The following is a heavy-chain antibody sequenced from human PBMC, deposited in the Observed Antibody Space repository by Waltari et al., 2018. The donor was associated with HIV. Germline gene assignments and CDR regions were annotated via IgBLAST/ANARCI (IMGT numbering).Heavy chain of an antibody. J-gene: IGHJ3*02. CDR3: AKDNSVNYFTGDAFDI. CDR2: IWSDGNNE. D-gene: IGHD1-26*01. CDR1: GFTFSSSG. Sequence: QVQLVESGGGVVQPGRSLRLSCAASGFTFSSSGMHWVRQAPGKGPEWVAIIWSDGNNEDYAESVKGRFTISRDNSKDTLYLQMNSLRAEDTAMYYCAKDNSVNYFTGDAFDIWGQGTMVIVSS. V-gene: IGHV3-30*18.